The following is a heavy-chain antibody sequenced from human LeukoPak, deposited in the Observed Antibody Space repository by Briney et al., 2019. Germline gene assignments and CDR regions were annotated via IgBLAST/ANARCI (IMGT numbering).Heavy chain of an antibody. D-gene: IGHD3-16*01. CDR1: GYTFTSYD. V-gene: IGHV1-8*01. Sequence: ASVKVSCKASGYTFTSYDINWVRQATGHGLEGMGWINPNSGNTGYAQKFQRRVTMTRNTSISTAYMELSSLRSDDTAVYYCARPWGWGSPNYYGLDVWGQGTPVTVSS. CDR2: INPNSGNT. J-gene: IGHJ6*02. CDR3: ARPWGWGSPNYYGLDV.